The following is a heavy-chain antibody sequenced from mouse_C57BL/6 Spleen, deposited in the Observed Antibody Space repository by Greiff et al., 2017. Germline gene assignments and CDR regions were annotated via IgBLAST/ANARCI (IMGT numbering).Heavy chain of an antibody. CDR3: ERQKGYDGAWFAY. J-gene: IGHJ3*01. CDR1: GFTFSSYG. CDR2: ISSGGSYT. Sequence: EVKLVESGGDLVKPGGSLKLSCAASGFTFSSYGMSWVRQTPDKRLEWVATISSGGSYTYYPDSVKGRFTISRDNAKNTRYLQMSSLKSEDTAMYYCERQKGYDGAWFAYWGQGTLVTVSA. V-gene: IGHV5-6*02. D-gene: IGHD2-2*01.